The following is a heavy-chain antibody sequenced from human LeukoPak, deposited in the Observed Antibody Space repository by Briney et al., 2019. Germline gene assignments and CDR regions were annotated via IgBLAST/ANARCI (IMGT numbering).Heavy chain of an antibody. J-gene: IGHJ4*02. V-gene: IGHV3-21*01. CDR2: ISSSSSYI. Sequence: GGSLRLSCAASGFSFRDYTMNWVRQAPGKGLEWVASISSSSSYIYFANSVRGRLSISRDNAKNSLYLQMNSLRAEDTAVYYCAKDSPSRTATTEVPVDYWGQGTLVTVSS. D-gene: IGHD1/OR15-1a*01. CDR3: AKDSPSRTATTEVPVDY. CDR1: GFSFRDYT.